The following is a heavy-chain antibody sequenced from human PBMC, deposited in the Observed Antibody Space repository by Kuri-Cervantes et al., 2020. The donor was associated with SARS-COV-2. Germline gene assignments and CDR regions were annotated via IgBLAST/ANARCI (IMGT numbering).Heavy chain of an antibody. CDR1: GFTVSSNY. J-gene: IGHJ4*02. CDR2: IYSGGST. Sequence: GGSLRLSCAASGFTVSSNYMSWVRQAPGKGLEWVSVIYSGGSTYYADSVKGRFTISRDNSKNTLYLQMNSLRAEDTAVYYCARVKLTGSMRAFDYWGQGTLVTVSS. D-gene: IGHD3-9*01. V-gene: IGHV3-53*01. CDR3: ARVKLTGSMRAFDY.